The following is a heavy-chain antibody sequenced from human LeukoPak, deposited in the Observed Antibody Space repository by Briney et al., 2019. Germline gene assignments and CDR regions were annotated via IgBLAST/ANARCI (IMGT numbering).Heavy chain of an antibody. J-gene: IGHJ4*02. CDR3: ARAAHSSSAF. CDR2: IKQDGSER. CDR1: GFTFSSYW. Sequence: GSLRLSCAASGFTFSSYWMSWVRQAPGRGLEWVANIKQDGSERYYVDSVKGRFTISRDNAKNSLYLQMDSLRAEDTAVYYCARAAHSSSAFWGQGTLVTVSS. V-gene: IGHV3-7*01. D-gene: IGHD6-13*01.